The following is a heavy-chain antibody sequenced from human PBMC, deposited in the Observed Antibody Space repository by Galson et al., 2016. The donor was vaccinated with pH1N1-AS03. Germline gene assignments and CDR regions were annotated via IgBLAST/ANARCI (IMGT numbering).Heavy chain of an antibody. J-gene: IGHJ6*02. D-gene: IGHD4-17*01. CDR3: ARARGGEDAWSQDV. CDR1: GFSLSDYY. Sequence: SLRLSCAASGFSLSDYYMTWIRQAPGKGLEWVAYISFTSDYRHYADSVKGRFTISGDNAKDSLYLQMDSLRVEDTAVYYCARARGGEDAWSQDVWGQGTTVTVSS. V-gene: IGHV3-11*03. CDR2: ISFTSDYR.